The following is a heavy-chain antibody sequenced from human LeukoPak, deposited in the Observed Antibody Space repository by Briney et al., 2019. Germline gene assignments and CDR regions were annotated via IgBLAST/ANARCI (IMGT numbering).Heavy chain of an antibody. CDR2: ISGSGDST. D-gene: IGHD6-25*01. V-gene: IGHV3-23*01. Sequence: PGGSLRLSCAASGFTFSSYAMSWVRQAPGKGLEWVSAISGSGDSTYYANSVKGHFTISRDNSKNTLYLQMNSLRAEDTAVYYCARDLGSGGLDYWGQGTLVTVSS. CDR1: GFTFSSYA. J-gene: IGHJ4*02. CDR3: ARDLGSGGLDY.